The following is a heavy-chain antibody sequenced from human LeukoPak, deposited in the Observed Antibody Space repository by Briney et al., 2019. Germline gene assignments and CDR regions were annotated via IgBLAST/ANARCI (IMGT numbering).Heavy chain of an antibody. CDR3: ARADSVPAGDYHYWYMDV. J-gene: IGHJ6*03. V-gene: IGHV1-2*02. D-gene: IGHD2-2*01. Sequence: ASVKVSCKASGFTLTDYIHWVRQDPRQGLQWMGWIKPNSGDTDYAQKFQGRVTMTRDASISTVYMELSSLRSDDTAVYYCARADSVPAGDYHYWYMDVWGKGTTVTVSS. CDR1: GFTLTDY. CDR2: IKPNSGDT.